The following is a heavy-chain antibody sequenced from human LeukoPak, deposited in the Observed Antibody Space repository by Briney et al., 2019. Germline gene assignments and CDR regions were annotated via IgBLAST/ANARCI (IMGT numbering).Heavy chain of an antibody. CDR2: IYYSGST. CDR1: GGSISSYY. J-gene: IGHJ4*02. Sequence: PSETLSLTCTVSGGSISSYYWNWIRQHPGKGLEWIGYIYYSGSTYYNPSLKSRVTISVDTSKNQFSLKLSSVTAADTAVYYCARGEKLTPQGFDYWGQGTLVTVSS. CDR3: ARGEKLTPQGFDY. D-gene: IGHD3-16*01. V-gene: IGHV4-59*06.